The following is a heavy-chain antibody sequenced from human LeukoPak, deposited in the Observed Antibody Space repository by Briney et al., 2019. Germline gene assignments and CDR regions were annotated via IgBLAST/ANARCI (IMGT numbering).Heavy chain of an antibody. CDR3: ARDPVAWDL. J-gene: IGHJ5*02. CDR1: GFRFGSYW. CDR2: IDQDGSEE. V-gene: IGHV3-7*01. Sequence: GGSLRLSCAASGFRFGSYWMSWVRQAPGKGLEWVANIDQDGSEEYYVDSVKGRFTISRDNAKNSMYLQMNSLRDEDTAVYYCARDPVAWDLWGQGALVIVSS.